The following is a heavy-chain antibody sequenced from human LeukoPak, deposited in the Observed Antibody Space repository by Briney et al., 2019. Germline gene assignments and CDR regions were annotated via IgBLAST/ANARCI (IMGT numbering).Heavy chain of an antibody. J-gene: IGHJ4*02. CDR1: GGSISSGGYY. Sequence: SETLSLTCTVSGGSISSGGYYWSWIRQHPGKGLEWIGYIYYSGSTNYNPSLKSRVTISVDTSKNQFSLKLSSVTAADTAVYYCARHGRAAADPFDYWGQGTLVTVSS. V-gene: IGHV4-61*08. CDR2: IYYSGST. D-gene: IGHD6-13*01. CDR3: ARHGRAAADPFDY.